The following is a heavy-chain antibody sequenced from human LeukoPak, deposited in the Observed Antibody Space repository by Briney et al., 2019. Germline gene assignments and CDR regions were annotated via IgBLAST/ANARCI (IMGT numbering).Heavy chain of an antibody. CDR3: AREDHNLTSVVVSPFDY. CDR1: GFTFSSYA. D-gene: IGHD4-23*01. J-gene: IGHJ4*02. CDR2: ISFDGSPT. Sequence: GGSLRLSCAASGFTFSSYAMHWVRQAPGKGLEWVATISFDGSPTFNADSVRGRFTISRDDSKNTLYLHMNTLRLEDTAIYYCAREDHNLTSVVVSPFDYWGQGTLVTVSS. V-gene: IGHV3-30*04.